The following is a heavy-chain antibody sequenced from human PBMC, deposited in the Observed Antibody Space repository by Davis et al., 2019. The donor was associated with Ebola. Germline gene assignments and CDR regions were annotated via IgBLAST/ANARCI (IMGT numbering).Heavy chain of an antibody. J-gene: IGHJ4*02. D-gene: IGHD5-18*01. V-gene: IGHV3-7*01. Sequence: PGGSLRLSCAASGFTFSSYWMSWVRQAPGKGLEWLANIKQDGSEKYYVDSVKGRFTISRDNAKNSLYLQMNTLRVEDTAIYYCVPGTWIRGQGTLVTVSS. CDR3: VPGTWI. CDR1: GFTFSSYW. CDR2: IKQDGSEK.